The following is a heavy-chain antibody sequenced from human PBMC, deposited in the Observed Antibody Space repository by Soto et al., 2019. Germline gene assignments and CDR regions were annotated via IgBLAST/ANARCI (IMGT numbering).Heavy chain of an antibody. D-gene: IGHD3-3*01. CDR1: GGSFSGYY. CDR2: INHSGST. J-gene: IGHJ4*02. V-gene: IGHV4-34*01. CDR3: ARGPDRFWSGYYDY. Sequence: SETLSLTCAVYGGSFSGYYWSWIRQPPGKGLEWIGEINHSGSTNYNPSLKSRVTISVDTSKNQFSLKLSSVTAADTAVYYCARGPDRFWSGYYDYWGQGTLVTVS.